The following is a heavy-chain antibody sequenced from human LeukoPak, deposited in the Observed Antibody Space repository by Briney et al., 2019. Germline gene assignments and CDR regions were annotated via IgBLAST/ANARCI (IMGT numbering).Heavy chain of an antibody. J-gene: IGHJ5*02. D-gene: IGHD3-10*01. CDR1: GYTFTGYY. CDR3: ARPLRVTMIRGAAFRASSDFAP. V-gene: IGHV1-2*02. CDR2: INPNSGGT. Sequence: GASVKVSCKASGYTFTGYYMHWVRQAPGQGLEWMGWINPNSGGTKYAQRFQDRVTMTRDTSISTAYMEVSRLRYDDTAVYYCARPLRVTMIRGAAFRASSDFAPWGQGTLVTVSS.